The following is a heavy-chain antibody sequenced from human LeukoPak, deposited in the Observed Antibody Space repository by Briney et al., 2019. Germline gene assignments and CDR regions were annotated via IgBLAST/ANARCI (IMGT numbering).Heavy chain of an antibody. J-gene: IGHJ4*02. D-gene: IGHD6-19*01. Sequence: GGSLRLSCAASGFTFSSYGMHWVRQAPGKGLEWVAVISYDGSNKYYADSVKGRFTISRDNSKNTLYLQMNSLRAEDTAVYYCAKARIAVAGTSVSPYFDYWGQGTLVTVSS. V-gene: IGHV3-30*18. CDR2: ISYDGSNK. CDR3: AKARIAVAGTSVSPYFDY. CDR1: GFTFSSYG.